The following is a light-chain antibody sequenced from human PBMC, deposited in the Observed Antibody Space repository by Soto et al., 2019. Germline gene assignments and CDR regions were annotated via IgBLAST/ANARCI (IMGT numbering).Light chain of an antibody. CDR2: EGS. J-gene: IGLJ1*01. CDR3: CSYAGSSTDV. Sequence: QSALTQPASVSGSPGQSITISCTGTSSDVGSYNLVSWYQQHPGKAPKLMIYEGSKRPSGVSNRFSGSKSGNTASLTISGHQAEDDDDYYCCSYAGSSTDVFGTGTKLTVL. V-gene: IGLV2-23*01. CDR1: SSDVGSYNL.